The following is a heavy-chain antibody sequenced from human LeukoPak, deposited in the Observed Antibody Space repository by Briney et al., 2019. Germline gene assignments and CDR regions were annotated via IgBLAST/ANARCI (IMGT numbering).Heavy chain of an antibody. V-gene: IGHV3-73*01. D-gene: IGHD3-22*01. CDR1: GFTFSGSA. Sequence: VGSLRLSCAASGFTFSGSAMDWVHQASGKGLEWVGRIRSKANSYATAYAAAVKGRFTISRDDSNNTAYLQMNSLKTEDTAVYYCTRPYYYDSGGSDYWGQGTLVTVSS. CDR2: IRSKANSYAT. J-gene: IGHJ4*02. CDR3: TRPYYYDSGGSDY.